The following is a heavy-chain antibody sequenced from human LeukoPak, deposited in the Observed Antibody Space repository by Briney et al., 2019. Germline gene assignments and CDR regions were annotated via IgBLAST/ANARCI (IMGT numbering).Heavy chain of an antibody. V-gene: IGHV1-24*01. D-gene: IGHD6-19*01. CDR1: GYTLTELS. Sequence: ASVKVSCKVSGYTLTELSMHWVRQAPGKGLEWMGSFDPEDGETIYAQKFQGRLTMTTDTSTSTAYMELRSLRSDDTAVYYCARDYSSGWGVVDYWGQGTLVTVSS. CDR3: ARDYSSGWGVVDY. CDR2: FDPEDGET. J-gene: IGHJ4*02.